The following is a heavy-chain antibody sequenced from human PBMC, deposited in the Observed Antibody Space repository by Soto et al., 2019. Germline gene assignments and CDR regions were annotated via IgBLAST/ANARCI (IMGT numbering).Heavy chain of an antibody. D-gene: IGHD3-10*01. Sequence: PSETLSLTCTVSGGSISSYYWSWIRQPPGKGLEWIGYIYYSGSTNYNPSLKSRVTISVDTSKNQFSLKLSSVTAADTAVYYCARAWYYYGSGRPYYFDYWGQGTLVTVSS. CDR2: IYYSGST. J-gene: IGHJ4*02. CDR1: GGSISSYY. CDR3: ARAWYYYGSGRPYYFDY. V-gene: IGHV4-59*01.